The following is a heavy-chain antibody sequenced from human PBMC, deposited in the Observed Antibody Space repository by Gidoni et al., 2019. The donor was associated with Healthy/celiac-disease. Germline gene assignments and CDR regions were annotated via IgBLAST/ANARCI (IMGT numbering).Heavy chain of an antibody. CDR1: GGSISSGGYY. J-gene: IGHJ1*01. V-gene: IGHV4-31*03. CDR2: IYYSGST. D-gene: IGHD6-19*01. Sequence: QVQLQESGPGLVKPSQTLSLTCPVSGGSISSGGYYWSWIRQHPGKGLEWIGYIYYSGSTYYNPSLKSRVTISVDTSKNQFSLKLSSVTAADTAVYYCAREGDSSGGVFQHWGQGTLVTVSS. CDR3: AREGDSSGGVFQH.